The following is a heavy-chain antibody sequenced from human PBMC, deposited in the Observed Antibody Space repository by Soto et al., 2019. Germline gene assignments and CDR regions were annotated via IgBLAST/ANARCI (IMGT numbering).Heavy chain of an antibody. J-gene: IGHJ6*03. Sequence: ASVKVSCKASGYTFTSYGISWVRQAPGQGLEWMGWISAYNGNTSYAQKLQGRVTMTTNTSISTAYMELSSLRSEDTAVYYCARGHITRGRGVIRTRIFYMDGWGKVTTGTVA. V-gene: IGHV1-18*01. CDR1: GYTFTSYG. D-gene: IGHD3-10*01. CDR3: ARGHITRGRGVIRTRIFYMDG. CDR2: ISAYNGNT.